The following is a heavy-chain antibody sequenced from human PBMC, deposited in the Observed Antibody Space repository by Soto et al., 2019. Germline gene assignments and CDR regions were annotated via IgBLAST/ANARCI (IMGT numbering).Heavy chain of an antibody. CDR1: GGTFSNDI. CDR2: INALNGNT. J-gene: IGHJ5*02. D-gene: IGHD6-19*01. V-gene: IGHV1-3*01. Sequence: ASVKVSCKTSGGTFSNDIITWVRQAPGQGLEWMGWINALNGNTKYSQKFQGRVTITRDTSASTAYMELSSLRSEDTAVYYCARGVAGPLHWFDPWGQGTLVT. CDR3: ARGVAGPLHWFDP.